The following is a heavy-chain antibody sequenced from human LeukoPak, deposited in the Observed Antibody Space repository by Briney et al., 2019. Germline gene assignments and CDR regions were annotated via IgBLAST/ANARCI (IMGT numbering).Heavy chain of an antibody. CDR3: ARASWVSSADAVR. Sequence: GGSLRLSCAASGLSFSSFAMSWVRQGPAGGLEWLSSMKGTGEKFYSDSVRGRFTLSRDDSRNTVYFQLDNLRVEDTAVYYCARASWVSSADAVRWGQGTVVTVCS. CDR2: MKGTGEK. J-gene: IGHJ4*02. CDR1: GLSFSSFA. V-gene: IGHV3-23*01. D-gene: IGHD6-19*01.